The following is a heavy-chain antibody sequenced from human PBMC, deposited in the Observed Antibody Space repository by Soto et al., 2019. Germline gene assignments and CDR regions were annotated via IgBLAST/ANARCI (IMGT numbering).Heavy chain of an antibody. D-gene: IGHD3-3*01. Sequence: SETLPRTCAVAGGCISGSNWWAWVRQTPGRGMEWIGQRYHGGSTNYNPSLKNRSTMSVDKSKNHFSRSLTSVTAADTAVYFCAASVNYDFWRDGGRHYYFDYWGQGSLVTVSS. CDR3: AASVNYDFWRDGGRHYYFDY. CDR2: RYHGGST. J-gene: IGHJ4*02. CDR1: GGCISGSNW. V-gene: IGHV4-4*02.